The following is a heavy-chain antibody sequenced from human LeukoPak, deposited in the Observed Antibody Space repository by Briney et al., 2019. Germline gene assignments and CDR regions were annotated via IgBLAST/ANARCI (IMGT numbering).Heavy chain of an antibody. D-gene: IGHD1-1*01. V-gene: IGHV3-74*01. Sequence: PGGSLRLSCAASGFAFNTYYMHWGRQAPGKGLVWVSRIGSDGSSTRYADSVKGRFTISRDSAKNTLYLQMNSLSADDTAVYYCARAIGSGMGSYWFDPWGRGTLVTVSS. J-gene: IGHJ5*02. CDR3: ARAIGSGMGSYWFDP. CDR2: IGSDGSST. CDR1: GFAFNTYY.